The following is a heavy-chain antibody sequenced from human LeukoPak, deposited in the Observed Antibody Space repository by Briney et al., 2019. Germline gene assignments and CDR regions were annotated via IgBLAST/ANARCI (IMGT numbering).Heavy chain of an antibody. J-gene: IGHJ6*03. V-gene: IGHV3-23*01. Sequence: GGSLRLSCAASGFAFSSYAIAWVRQAPGRGLEWVSTISGTGGSTYYADSVKGRFTISRDNSKNTLYLQMNSLRAEDTAVYYCAKDREDRRTYYYYYYMDVWGKGTTVTVSS. CDR3: AKDREDRRTYYYYYYMDV. CDR2: ISGTGGST. CDR1: GFAFSSYA.